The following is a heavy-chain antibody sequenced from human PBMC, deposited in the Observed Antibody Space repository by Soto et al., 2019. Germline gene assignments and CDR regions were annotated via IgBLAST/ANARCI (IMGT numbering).Heavy chain of an antibody. CDR2: IYNSGST. J-gene: IGHJ3*02. Sequence: SETLSLTCTVSGGYISNDYWSWIRQPPGKELEWIGYIYNSGSTNYNPSLKSRVTISVDTSKNQFSLRLSSVTSADTAVYYCARGIAGAASGRACDIWGQGTMVSVS. CDR3: ARGIAGAASGRACDI. CDR1: GGYISNDY. D-gene: IGHD6-13*01. V-gene: IGHV4-59*01.